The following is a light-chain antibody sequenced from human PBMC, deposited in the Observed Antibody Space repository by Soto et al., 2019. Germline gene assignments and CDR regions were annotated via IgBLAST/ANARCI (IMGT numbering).Light chain of an antibody. CDR3: QQYNNWPRT. CDR2: GAS. V-gene: IGKV3-15*01. CDR1: QSVSSN. J-gene: IGKJ1*01. Sequence: EIVMTQSPATLSVSPGERATLSCRASQSVSSNLAWYQQKPGQAPRLLIYGASTRATDIPARFSGSGSGTEFTLTISSLQSEDFAVYYCQQYNNWPRTFSQGTKVDIK.